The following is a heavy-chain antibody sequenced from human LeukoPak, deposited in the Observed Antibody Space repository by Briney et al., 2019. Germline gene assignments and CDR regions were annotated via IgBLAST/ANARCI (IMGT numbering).Heavy chain of an antibody. CDR2: IYYSGST. CDR1: GGSISIYY. J-gene: IGHJ4*02. D-gene: IGHD3-22*01. Sequence: PSETLSLTCTVSGGSISIYYWSWIRQPAGKGLEWIGYIYYSGSTNYNPSLKSRVTISVDTSKNQFSLKLSSVTAADTAVFYCARHHGDSSGYYNFDYWGQGALVTVSS. V-gene: IGHV4-59*08. CDR3: ARHHGDSSGYYNFDY.